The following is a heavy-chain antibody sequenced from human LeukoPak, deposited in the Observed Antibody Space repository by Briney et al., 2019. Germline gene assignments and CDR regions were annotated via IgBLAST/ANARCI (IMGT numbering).Heavy chain of an antibody. Sequence: SETLSLTCTVSGGSISSSSYYWGWIRQPPGKGLEWIGSIYHSGSTYYNPSLKSRVTISVDTSKNQFSLKLSSVTAADTAVYYCARDLREGDYYFDYWGQGTLVTVSS. CDR3: ARDLREGDYYFDY. J-gene: IGHJ4*02. D-gene: IGHD3-16*01. CDR2: IYHSGST. CDR1: GGSISSSSYY. V-gene: IGHV4-39*07.